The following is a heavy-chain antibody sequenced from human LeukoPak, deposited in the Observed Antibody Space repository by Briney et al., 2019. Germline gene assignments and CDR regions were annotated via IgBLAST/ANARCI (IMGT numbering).Heavy chain of an antibody. CDR2: MSYDGSNE. CDR1: GFTFSSYA. D-gene: IGHD2-2*01. J-gene: IGHJ6*03. V-gene: IGHV3-30*01. CDR3: ARDQTDCGSTSCYRRYYYYYYYMDV. Sequence: HSGGSLRLSCAASGFTFSSYALHWVRQAPGKGLEWVALMSYDGSNEYYADSVRGRFTISRGNSKNTLYLQMNSLRAEDTAVYYCARDQTDCGSTSCYRRYYYYYYYMDVWGKGTTVTVSS.